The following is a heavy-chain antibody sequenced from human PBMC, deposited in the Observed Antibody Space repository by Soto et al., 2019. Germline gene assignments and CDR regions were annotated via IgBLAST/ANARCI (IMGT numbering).Heavy chain of an antibody. CDR2: VWYNGINE. CDR3: VRDGGYGNGYHNAFDT. Sequence: QVQVVESGGAVVQPGRSLSLSCAASGFSLTTYDMHWVRQAPGTGLEWVAVVWYNGINEYYADSVKGRFTISRDTFKKTVDRQTNRLGAEDTAVYYCVRDGGYGNGYHNAFDTGGQGTMVTVSS. D-gene: IGHD2-15*01. J-gene: IGHJ3*02. V-gene: IGHV3-33*01. CDR1: GFSLTTYD.